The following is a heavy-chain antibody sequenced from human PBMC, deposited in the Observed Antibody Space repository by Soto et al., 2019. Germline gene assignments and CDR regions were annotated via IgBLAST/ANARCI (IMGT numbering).Heavy chain of an antibody. CDR1: GGSISNSNW. V-gene: IGHV4-4*02. D-gene: IGHD3-10*01. J-gene: IGHJ4*02. CDR3: ARRIDPGSYYYFDN. Sequence: SETLSLTCAVSGGSISNSNWWRWVRQPPGKGLEWIGEIYHSGSTNYNPSLKSRVTISLDKSKNQFSLKLRSLTAADTAVYYCARRIDPGSYYYFDNWGQGTLVT. CDR2: IYHSGST.